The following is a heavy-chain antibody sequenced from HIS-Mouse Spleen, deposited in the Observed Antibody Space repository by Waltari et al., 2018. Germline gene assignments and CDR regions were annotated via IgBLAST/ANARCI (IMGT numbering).Heavy chain of an antibody. CDR2: ISDDGSNK. CDR1: GFTFSRYP. CDR3: ARDTVPHTLYFDL. J-gene: IGHJ2*01. D-gene: IGHD2-21*01. V-gene: IGHV3-30*04. Sequence: QVQLVESGGGVVQPGRSLRLSCAASGFTFSRYPIHWVRQAPGKGLGWVAVISDDGSNKYYADSVKGRFTISRDNSKNTLYLQMNSLRAEDTAVYYCARDTVPHTLYFDLWGRGTLVTVSS.